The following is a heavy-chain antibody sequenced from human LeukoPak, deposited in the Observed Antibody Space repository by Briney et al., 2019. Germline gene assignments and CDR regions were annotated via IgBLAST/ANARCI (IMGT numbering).Heavy chain of an antibody. Sequence: ASVKVSCKASGYTFTDYYVHWVRQAPGQGLEWMGWINPNSGGTNYAQKFQGRVTLTRDTPISTGYMELSRLRSDDTAVYYCARADVNVGFDPWGQGTLVTVSS. CDR1: GYTFTDYY. D-gene: IGHD1-26*01. V-gene: IGHV1-2*02. J-gene: IGHJ5*02. CDR3: ARADVNVGFDP. CDR2: INPNSGGT.